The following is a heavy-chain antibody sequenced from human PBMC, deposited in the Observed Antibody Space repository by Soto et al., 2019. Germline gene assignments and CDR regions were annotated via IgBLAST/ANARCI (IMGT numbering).Heavy chain of an antibody. V-gene: IGHV4-34*01. CDR1: GGSFSGYY. Sequence: QVQLQQWGAGLLKPSETLSLTCAVYGGSFSGYYWSWIRQPPGKGLEWIGEINHSGSTNYNPSPKSRVTISVDTSKNQFSLKLSSVTAAATAVYYCARGAGLQWLVHWFDPWGQGTLVTVSS. D-gene: IGHD6-19*01. CDR2: INHSGST. J-gene: IGHJ5*02. CDR3: ARGAGLQWLVHWFDP.